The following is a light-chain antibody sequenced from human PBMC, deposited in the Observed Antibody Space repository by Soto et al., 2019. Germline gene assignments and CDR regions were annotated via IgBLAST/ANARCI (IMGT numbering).Light chain of an antibody. CDR1: QSVNTSY. CDR2: GTS. V-gene: IGKV3-20*01. CDR3: QQYGNSPRT. J-gene: IGKJ1*01. Sequence: EIVLTQSPGTLSLSPGERATLSCRASQSVNTSYLAWYQQKPGQGPRLLMYGTSSRATGIPDRFRGSGSGTDFTLTISRLEHEDFAVYYCQQYGNSPRTFGQGTKVEIK.